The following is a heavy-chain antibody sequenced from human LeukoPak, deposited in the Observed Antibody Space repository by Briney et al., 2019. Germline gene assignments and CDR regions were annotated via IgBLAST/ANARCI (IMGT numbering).Heavy chain of an antibody. CDR3: AELGITMIGGV. CDR1: GVTFSSYA. D-gene: IGHD3-10*02. J-gene: IGHJ6*04. V-gene: IGHV3-23*01. CDR2: ISGSGGST. Sequence: GGSLRLSCAASGVTFSSYAMSWVRQAPGKGLEWVSAISGSGGSTYYADSVKGRFTISRNNSKNTLYLQMNSLRAEDTAVYYCAELGITMIGGVWGKGTTVTISS.